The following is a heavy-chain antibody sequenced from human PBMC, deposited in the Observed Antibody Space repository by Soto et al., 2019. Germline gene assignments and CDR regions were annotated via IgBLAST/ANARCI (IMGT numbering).Heavy chain of an antibody. CDR2: MYYSGST. J-gene: IGHJ1*01. CDR3: ARHDGTAG. Sequence: QLQLQESGPGLVKPSETLSLTCTVSGGSVSINTYSWGWIRQSPVTGLQWIGSMYYSGSTYYNPSLRSRASISVDTSKNQLSLRLTSVTVADTATYYCARHDGTAGWGQGFLVTVST. D-gene: IGHD6-13*01. CDR1: GGSVSINTYS. V-gene: IGHV4-39*01.